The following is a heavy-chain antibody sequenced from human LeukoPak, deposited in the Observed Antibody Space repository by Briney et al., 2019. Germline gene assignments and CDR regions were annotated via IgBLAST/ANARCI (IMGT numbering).Heavy chain of an antibody. J-gene: IGHJ4*02. Sequence: GGSLRLSCAASGFTFSSYSMNWVRQAPGKGLEWVSSISSSSSSYIYYADSVKGRFTISRDNAKNSLYLQMNSLRAEDTAVYYCARDTHSYGYSDYWGQGTLVTVSS. CDR3: ARDTHSYGYSDY. V-gene: IGHV3-21*01. D-gene: IGHD5-18*01. CDR2: ISSSSSSYI. CDR1: GFTFSSYS.